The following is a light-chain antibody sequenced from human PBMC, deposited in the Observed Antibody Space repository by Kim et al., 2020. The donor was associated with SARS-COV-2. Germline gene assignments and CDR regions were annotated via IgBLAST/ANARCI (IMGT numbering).Light chain of an antibody. J-gene: IGKJ3*01. CDR1: QSVSSS. Sequence: EIVLTQSPATLSLSPGDRATLSCRASQSVSSSLAWYQQKPGQAPRLVISDASNRATSIPARFSGSGSGTDFTLTISSLEPEDFAVYYCQQRGNWPLTFGPGTKVDIK. CDR2: DAS. CDR3: QQRGNWPLT. V-gene: IGKV3-11*01.